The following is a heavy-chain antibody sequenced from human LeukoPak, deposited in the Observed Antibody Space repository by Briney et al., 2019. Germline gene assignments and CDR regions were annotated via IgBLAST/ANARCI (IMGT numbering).Heavy chain of an antibody. CDR2: ISSSGSTI. D-gene: IGHD2-2*02. CDR1: GFTFSDYY. Sequence: GGSLRLSCAASGFTFSDYYMSWIRQAPGKGLGWVSYISSSGSTIYYADSVKGRFTISRDNAKNSLYLQMNSLRAEDTAVYYCARHRGYCSSTSCYTGTYYYYMDVWGKGTTVTVSS. J-gene: IGHJ6*03. V-gene: IGHV3-11*01. CDR3: ARHRGYCSSTSCYTGTYYYYMDV.